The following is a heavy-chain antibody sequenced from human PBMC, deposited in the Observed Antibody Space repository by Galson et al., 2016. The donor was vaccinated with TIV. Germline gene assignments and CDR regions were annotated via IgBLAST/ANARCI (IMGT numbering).Heavy chain of an antibody. D-gene: IGHD6-13*01. CDR3: ARVSSWYYVDF. CDR1: RFNFSDYW. V-gene: IGHV3-7*01. Sequence: SLRLSCAVSRFNFSDYWMSWVRQAPGKGLEWVANVKEDGSEKYYVDSVTGRFTVSRDNAKESLFLQMDSLRVEDTAVYYCARVSSWYYVDFWGQGTQITVSS. CDR2: VKEDGSEK. J-gene: IGHJ4*02.